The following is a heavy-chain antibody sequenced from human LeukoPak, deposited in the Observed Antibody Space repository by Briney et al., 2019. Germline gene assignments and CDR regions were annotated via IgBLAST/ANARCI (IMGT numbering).Heavy chain of an antibody. Sequence: TGGSLRLSCAASGFTVSSNYMSWVRQAPGKGLEWVSVIYSGGSTYYADSVKGRFTISRDNSKNTLYLQMNSLRAEDTAVYYCAKFPGSSSLDYWGQGTLVTVSS. CDR1: GFTVSSNY. J-gene: IGHJ4*02. V-gene: IGHV3-53*05. CDR3: AKFPGSSSLDY. D-gene: IGHD6-13*01. CDR2: IYSGGST.